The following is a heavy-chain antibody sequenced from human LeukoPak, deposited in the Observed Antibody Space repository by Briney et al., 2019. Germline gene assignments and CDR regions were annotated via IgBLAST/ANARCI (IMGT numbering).Heavy chain of an antibody. CDR2: ISWNSGSI. V-gene: IGHV3-9*01. CDR3: ASHLEMATIFPGEAFDI. J-gene: IGHJ3*02. Sequence: QPGGSLRLSCAASGFTFSDYYMSWIRQAPGKGLEWVSGISWNSGSIGYADSVKGRFTISRDNAKNSLYLQMNSLRAEDTALYYCASHLEMATIFPGEAFDIWGQGTMVTVSS. CDR1: GFTFSDYY. D-gene: IGHD5-24*01.